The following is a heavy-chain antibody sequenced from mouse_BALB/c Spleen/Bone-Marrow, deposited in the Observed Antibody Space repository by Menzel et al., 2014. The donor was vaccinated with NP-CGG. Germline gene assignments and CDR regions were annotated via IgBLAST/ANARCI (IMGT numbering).Heavy chain of an antibody. D-gene: IGHD2-1*01. Sequence: QVQLQQPGPELVKPGALVKISCKASGYTFTNFDISWVQQRPGQGLEWIGWIYPGDGTTKYTEKFKGKASVTTYKSSSTAYMQLNSLTSDNSAVYFCARGGYFGNAFAYWSQGTLVSVSA. V-gene: IGHV1S56*01. CDR2: IYPGDGTT. CDR3: ARGGYFGNAFAY. J-gene: IGHJ3*01. CDR1: GYTFTNFD.